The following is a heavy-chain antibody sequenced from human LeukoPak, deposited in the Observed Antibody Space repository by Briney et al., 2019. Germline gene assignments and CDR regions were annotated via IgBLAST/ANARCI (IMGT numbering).Heavy chain of an antibody. CDR3: ARDHYGSGSYYQGY. CDR1: GYTFTGYY. D-gene: IGHD3-10*01. J-gene: IGHJ4*02. CDR2: INPNSGDT. Sequence: ASVKVSCEASGYTFTGYYIHWVRQAPGQGLEWMGWINPNSGDTNYAQKFQGRVTMTGDTSISTAYMELSRLGSDDTAVYYCARDHYGSGSYYQGYWGQGTLVTVSS. V-gene: IGHV1-2*02.